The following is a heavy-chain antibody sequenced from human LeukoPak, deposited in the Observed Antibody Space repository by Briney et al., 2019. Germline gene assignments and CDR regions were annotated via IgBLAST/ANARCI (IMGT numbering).Heavy chain of an antibody. D-gene: IGHD5-12*01. CDR2: MNPNSGNT. CDR3: ARGGRSGYDLDY. Sequence: ASVKVSCKASGYTFTSYDINWVRQATGRGLEWMGWMNPNSGNTGYAQKFQGRVTMTRNTSISTAYMELSSLRSEDTAVYYCARGGRSGYDLDYWGQGTLVTVSS. J-gene: IGHJ4*02. V-gene: IGHV1-8*01. CDR1: GYTFTSYD.